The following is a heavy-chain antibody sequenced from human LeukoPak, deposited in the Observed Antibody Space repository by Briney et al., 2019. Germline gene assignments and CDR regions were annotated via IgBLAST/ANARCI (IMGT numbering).Heavy chain of an antibody. D-gene: IGHD5-18*01. J-gene: IGHJ4*02. V-gene: IGHV3-30*04. Sequence: GGSLRLSCAASGFTFSQYAMHWVRQAPGKGLDWVAVISYDGINKHFADSVKGRFTISRDSSRNTLYLQMNSLKPEDTAVYYCAKDRSFSGYSSAHADYWGQGTLVTVSS. CDR2: ISYDGINK. CDR1: GFTFSQYA. CDR3: AKDRSFSGYSSAHADY.